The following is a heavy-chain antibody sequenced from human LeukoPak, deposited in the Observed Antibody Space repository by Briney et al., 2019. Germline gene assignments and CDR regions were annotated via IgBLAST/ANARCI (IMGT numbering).Heavy chain of an antibody. CDR2: INHSGST. D-gene: IGHD6-13*01. V-gene: IGHV4-39*07. CDR1: GGSISSSSYY. Sequence: SETLSLTCTVSGGSISSSSYYWSWIRQPPGKGLEWIGEINHSGSTNYNPSLKSRVTISVDTSKNQFSLKLSSVTAADTAVYYCARRLLYPGSWVGHSSSWYDYWGQGTLVTVSS. CDR3: ARRLLYPGSWVGHSSSWYDY. J-gene: IGHJ4*02.